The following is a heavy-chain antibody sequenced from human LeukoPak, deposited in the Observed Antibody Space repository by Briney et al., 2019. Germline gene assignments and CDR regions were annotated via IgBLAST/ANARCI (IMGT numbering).Heavy chain of an antibody. CDR3: AKDRRYCSGGSCQGGYYYYGMDV. V-gene: IGHV3-30*02. D-gene: IGHD2-15*01. CDR2: IRYDGSNK. Sequence: GGSLRLSCAASGFTFSSYGMHWVRQAPGKGLEWVAFIRYDGSNKYYADSVKGRFTISRDNSKNTLYLQMNNLRAEDTAVYYCAKDRRYCSGGSCQGGYYYYGMDVWGQGTTVTVSS. CDR1: GFTFSSYG. J-gene: IGHJ6*02.